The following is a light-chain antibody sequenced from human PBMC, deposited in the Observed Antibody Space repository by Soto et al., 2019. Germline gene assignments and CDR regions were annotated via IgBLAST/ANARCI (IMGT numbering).Light chain of an antibody. V-gene: IGKV1-39*01. CDR1: QSISTF. J-gene: IGKJ2*01. CDR3: QQSYIVPFT. Sequence: DIQMTQSPSSLSATVGDRVTINCRASQSISTFLNWYQHKPGRAPKLLIYGASSLQSGVPSRFGGSGSGTTFTLIINSLESEDFATYYCQQSYIVPFTFGQGTKLEIQ. CDR2: GAS.